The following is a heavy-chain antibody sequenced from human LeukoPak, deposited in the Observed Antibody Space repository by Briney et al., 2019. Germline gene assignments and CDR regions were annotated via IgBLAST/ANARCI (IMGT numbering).Heavy chain of an antibody. D-gene: IGHD4-17*01. CDR1: GGAISSYY. V-gene: IGHV4-59*01. Sequence: SETLSLTCTVSGGAISSYYWSWIRQPPGKGLEWIAYIHYSGNTNYSSSLKSRVTISVDTSKNQFSLRLTSVTAADTAVYYCARSGTVTNFDYWGQGTLVSVSS. CDR3: ARSGTVTNFDY. CDR2: IHYSGNT. J-gene: IGHJ4*02.